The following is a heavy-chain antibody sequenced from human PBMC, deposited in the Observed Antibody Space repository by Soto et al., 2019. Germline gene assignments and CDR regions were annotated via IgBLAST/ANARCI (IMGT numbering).Heavy chain of an antibody. J-gene: IGHJ6*02. D-gene: IGHD3-22*01. CDR1: GFTFSDYY. CDR2: ISSSGSTI. Sequence: GGSLRLSCAASGFTFSDYYMSWIRQAPGKGLEWVSYISSSGSTIYYADSVKGRFTISRDNAKNSLYLQMNSLRAEDTAVCYCARDPLLLVVITSNSYGMDVWGQGTTVTVSS. V-gene: IGHV3-11*01. CDR3: ARDPLLLVVITSNSYGMDV.